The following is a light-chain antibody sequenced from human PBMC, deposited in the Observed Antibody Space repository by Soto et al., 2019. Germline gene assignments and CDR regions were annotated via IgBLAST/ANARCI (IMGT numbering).Light chain of an antibody. CDR1: QSISSY. V-gene: IGKV1-9*01. Sequence: DIQMTQSPSSLSASVGDRVTITCRASQSISSYLNWYQQKPGEAPRLLIYAASTLQSGVPSRFSGSGYGTEFTLTISSLQPDDFASYYCQKLHNFPLTFGQGTRLEIK. J-gene: IGKJ5*01. CDR2: AAS. CDR3: QKLHNFPLT.